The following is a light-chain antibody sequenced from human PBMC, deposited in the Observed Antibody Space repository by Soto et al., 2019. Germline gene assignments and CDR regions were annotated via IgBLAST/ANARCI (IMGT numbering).Light chain of an antibody. Sequence: DSQMTQYPSTLSASVGDRVTMTSRASQSISSWLAWYQQKPGKAPKLLIYAASSLQSGVPSRFSGSGSGTDFTLTVSSLQPEDSATYYCQQSYTSRITFGLGTRLEIK. CDR1: QSISSW. J-gene: IGKJ5*01. CDR3: QQSYTSRIT. CDR2: AAS. V-gene: IGKV1-39*01.